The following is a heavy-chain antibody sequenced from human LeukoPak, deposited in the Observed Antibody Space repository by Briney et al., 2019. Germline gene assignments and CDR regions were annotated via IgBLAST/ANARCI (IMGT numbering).Heavy chain of an antibody. V-gene: IGHV3-53*05. CDR1: GFPLSRNY. Sequence: GSLRLSFAASGFPLSRNYMSWVRPAPGKGLGGVSVIYSGGSTYYADSVKGRFTISRDNSKNTLYLQMNSLRAEDTAVYYCARDRSSSWYLDYWGQGTLVTVSS. CDR3: ARDRSSSWYLDY. D-gene: IGHD6-13*01. J-gene: IGHJ4*02. CDR2: IYSGGST.